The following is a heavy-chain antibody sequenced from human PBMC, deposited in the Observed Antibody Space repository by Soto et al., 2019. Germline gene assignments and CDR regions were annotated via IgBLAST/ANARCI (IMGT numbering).Heavy chain of an antibody. Sequence: EGQLLESGGGLVQPGGSLRLSCVASGFTFRSYAMAWVRQAPGKGLEWVSGISESGGKTNYAESVRGRFSISRDNSRNTLSLLMNKVTAEDTAIYYCAKDRATIFGVVWKYGMDVWGQGTTVSVSS. J-gene: IGHJ6*02. V-gene: IGHV3-23*01. CDR1: GFTFRSYA. D-gene: IGHD3-3*01. CDR2: ISESGGKT. CDR3: AKDRATIFGVVWKYGMDV.